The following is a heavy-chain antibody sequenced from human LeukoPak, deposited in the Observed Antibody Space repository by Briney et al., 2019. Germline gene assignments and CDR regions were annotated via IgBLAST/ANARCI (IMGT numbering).Heavy chain of an antibody. CDR1: GGTFSSYA. CDR2: IIPILGIA. Sequence: ASVKVSCKASGGTFSSYAISWVRQAPGQGLEWMGRIIPILGIANYAQKFQGRVTITADKSTSTAYMELSSLGSEDTAVYYCARVLSIAAAGGAFDIWGQGTMVSVSS. V-gene: IGHV1-69*04. CDR3: ARVLSIAAAGGAFDI. J-gene: IGHJ3*02. D-gene: IGHD6-13*01.